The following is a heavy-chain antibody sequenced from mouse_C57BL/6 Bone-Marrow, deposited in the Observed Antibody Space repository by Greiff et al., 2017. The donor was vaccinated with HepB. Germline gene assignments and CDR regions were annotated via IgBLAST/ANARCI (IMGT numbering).Heavy chain of an antibody. CDR3: AKAYYSNYDFDY. Sequence: QVQLQQSGPELVKPGASVKISCKASGYAFSSSWMNWVKQRPGKGLEWIGRIYPGDGDTNYNGKFKGKATLTADKSSSTAYMQLSSLTSEDSAVYFCAKAYYSNYDFDYGGQGTTLTGSS. CDR2: IYPGDGDT. CDR1: GYAFSSSW. D-gene: IGHD2-5*01. J-gene: IGHJ2*01. V-gene: IGHV1-82*01.